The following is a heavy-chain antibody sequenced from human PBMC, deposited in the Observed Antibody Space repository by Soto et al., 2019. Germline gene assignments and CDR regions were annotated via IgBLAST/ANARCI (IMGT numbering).Heavy chain of an antibody. D-gene: IGHD3-10*01. J-gene: IGHJ6*02. CDR2: INAGNGNT. Sequence: ASVKVSCKASGYTFTSYAMHWVRQAPGQRLEWMGWINAGNGNTKYSQKFQGRVTITRDTSASTAYMALSSLRSEDKAVCYSGSTNDNPSLKSRVTITVNTSKNQSSMKLSSVTTADTAVYYCARDRLELGYCSGGSCQPDYYYGMDVWGQGTTVTVSS. CDR1: GYTFTSYA. CDR3: GSTNDNPSLKSRVTITVNTSKNQSSMKLSSVTTADTAVYYCARDRLELGYCSGGSCQPDYYYGMDV. V-gene: IGHV1-3*01.